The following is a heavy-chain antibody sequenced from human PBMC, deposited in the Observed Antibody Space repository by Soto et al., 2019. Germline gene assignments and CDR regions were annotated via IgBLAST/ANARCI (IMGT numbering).Heavy chain of an antibody. CDR2: ISSSSSYI. D-gene: IGHD3-9*01. V-gene: IGHV3-21*01. CDR1: GLTFSSYS. Sequence: GGSLRLSCAASGLTFSSYSMNWVRQAPGKGLEWVSSISSSSSYIYYADSVKGRFTISRDNAKNSLYLQMNSLRAEDTAVYYCARDWATGYLFDYWGQGTLVTVSS. J-gene: IGHJ4*02. CDR3: ARDWATGYLFDY.